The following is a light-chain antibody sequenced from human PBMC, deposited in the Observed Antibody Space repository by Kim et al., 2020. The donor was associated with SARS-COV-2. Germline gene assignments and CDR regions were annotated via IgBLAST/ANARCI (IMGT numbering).Light chain of an antibody. J-gene: IGKJ3*01. CDR3: MQGTHWPFT. V-gene: IGKV2-30*01. CDR1: QTLVYSDGNIY. Sequence: PASSSYRSSQTLVYSDGNIYLNWFHQRPGQSPRRLIYKVSNRDSGVPDRFSGSRSGTDFTLQISRVEAEDVGVYYCMQGTHWPFTFGPGTKVDIK. CDR2: KVS.